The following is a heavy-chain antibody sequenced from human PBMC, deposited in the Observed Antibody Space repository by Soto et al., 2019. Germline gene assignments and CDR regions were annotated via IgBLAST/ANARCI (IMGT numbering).Heavy chain of an antibody. V-gene: IGHV3-7*03. D-gene: IGHD2-2*01. CDR3: VRDGEVCSGTYCFRHFSY. CDR2: IRGDGHET. J-gene: IGHJ4*02. CDR1: KISINNYW. Sequence: EVQLVESGGGLVQPGGSLRLSCAASKISINNYWMSWVRQAPGKGLEWVAKIRGDGHETRYVDSVKGRFTISRDNALNSMCLQMNSLRVEDTAIYYCVRDGEVCSGTYCFRHFSYWGQGTLVTVSS.